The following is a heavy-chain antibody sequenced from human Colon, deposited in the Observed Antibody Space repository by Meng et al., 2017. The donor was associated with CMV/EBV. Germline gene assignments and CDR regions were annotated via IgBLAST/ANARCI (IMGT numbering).Heavy chain of an antibody. V-gene: IGHV3-11*04. CDR2: ISASGSAI. Sequence: GSLRLSCAASGFTFSDYYITWIRQAPGKGLEWVSYISASGSAIYYADSVTGRFTISRDNAKNSLYLQMNSLRAEDTAVYYCASYRRHYDECSGYGSVDYWGQGTLVTVSS. CDR3: ASYRRHYDECSGYGSVDY. CDR1: GFTFSDYY. D-gene: IGHD3-22*01. J-gene: IGHJ4*02.